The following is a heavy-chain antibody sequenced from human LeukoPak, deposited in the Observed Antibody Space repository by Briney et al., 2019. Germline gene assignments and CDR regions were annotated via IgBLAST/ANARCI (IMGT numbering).Heavy chain of an antibody. D-gene: IGHD4-11*01. CDR2: IHHTGIS. V-gene: IGHV4-34*01. CDR3: ARHEGGAYRNALVY. Sequence: SETLSLTCGVSGGSFSTYYWNWIRQPPGKGLEWIGEIHHTGISNYNPSLASRVTMSVDSSKTQFSLKLTSVTAADTAMYYCARHEGGAYRNALVYWGQGILVSVSS. CDR1: GGSFSTYY. J-gene: IGHJ4*02.